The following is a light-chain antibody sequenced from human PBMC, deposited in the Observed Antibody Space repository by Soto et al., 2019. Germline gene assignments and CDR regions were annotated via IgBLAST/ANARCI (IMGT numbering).Light chain of an antibody. CDR3: QQYDTSPRT. Sequence: EIVFTQSPGTLSLSPGERATLSCRASQSVSNSYLAWYQQRPGQAPRLLIYHAYDRAPGIPDRFSGSGSGTDFTLTISRLEPEDFVVYVCQQYDTSPRTFGQGTKVEI. CDR1: QSVSNSY. J-gene: IGKJ1*01. V-gene: IGKV3-20*01. CDR2: HAY.